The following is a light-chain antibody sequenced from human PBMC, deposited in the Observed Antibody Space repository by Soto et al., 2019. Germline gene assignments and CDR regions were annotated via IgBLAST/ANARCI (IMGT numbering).Light chain of an antibody. J-gene: IGKJ1*01. CDR3: QQYSTYPWT. Sequence: DIPMTQSPSTLSASVRDRVTITCRASQGVSRWLAWYQQKPGKAPELLIYDVSSLESGVPSRFSGSGSGTEFTLTISSLQPDDFATYYCQQYSTYPWTFGQGTTVDIK. CDR2: DVS. V-gene: IGKV1-5*01. CDR1: QGVSRW.